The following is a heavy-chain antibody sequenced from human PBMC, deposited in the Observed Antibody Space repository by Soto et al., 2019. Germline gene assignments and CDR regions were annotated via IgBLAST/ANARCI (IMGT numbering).Heavy chain of an antibody. D-gene: IGHD5-12*01. J-gene: IGHJ5*02. CDR3: ARGPPVRVATIMSWGRWFDP. CDR1: GGSFSGYY. Sequence: SETLSLTCAVYGGSFSGYYWSWIRQPPGKGLEWIGEINHSGSTNYNPSLKSRVTISVDTSKNQFSLKLSSVTAADTAVYYCARGPPVRVATIMSWGRWFDPWGQGTLVTVSS. V-gene: IGHV4-34*01. CDR2: INHSGST.